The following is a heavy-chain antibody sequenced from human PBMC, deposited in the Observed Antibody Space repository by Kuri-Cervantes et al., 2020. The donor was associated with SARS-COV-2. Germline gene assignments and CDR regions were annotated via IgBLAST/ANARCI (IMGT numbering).Heavy chain of an antibody. V-gene: IGHV3-53*01. Sequence: GGSLRLSCAASGFTVSSNYMSWVRQAPGKGLEWVSVIYSGGSTYYADSVKGRFTISRDNSKNTLYLQMNSLRAEDTAVYYCARVDQTGGNAFVDYWGQGTLVTVSS. J-gene: IGHJ4*02. CDR1: GFTVSSNY. CDR3: ARVDQTGGNAFVDY. D-gene: IGHD4-23*01. CDR2: IYSGGST.